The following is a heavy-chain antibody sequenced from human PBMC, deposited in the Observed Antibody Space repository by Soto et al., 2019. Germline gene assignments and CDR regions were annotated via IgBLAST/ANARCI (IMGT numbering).Heavy chain of an antibody. J-gene: IGHJ6*02. CDR2: ISYDGSNK. CDR1: GFTFSSYG. D-gene: IGHD4-17*01. V-gene: IGHV3-30*18. Sequence: QVQLVESGGGVVQPGRSLRLSCAASGFTFSSYGMHWVRQAPGKGLEWVAVISYDGSNKYYADSVKGQFTISRDNSKNTLYLQMNSLRAEDTAVYYCAKDRDYGDYDLRGSGMDVWGQGTTVTVSS. CDR3: AKDRDYGDYDLRGSGMDV.